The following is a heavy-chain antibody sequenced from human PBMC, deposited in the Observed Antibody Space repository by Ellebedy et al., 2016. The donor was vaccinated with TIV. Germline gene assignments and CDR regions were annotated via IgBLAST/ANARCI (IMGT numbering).Heavy chain of an antibody. CDR1: RFPFSSYW. D-gene: IGHD4-17*01. CDR2: INQDGSQK. J-gene: IGHJ3*02. V-gene: IGHV3-7*01. CDR3: ATDGSYGDYRFPAHAFTI. Sequence: GGSLRLSCAASRFPFSSYWMSWVRQAPGKGLEWVANINQDGSQKYYVDSVRGRFTISRDNAKNSLYLQMNSLRAEDTSVYYCATDGSYGDYRFPAHAFTIWGQGTMVTVSS.